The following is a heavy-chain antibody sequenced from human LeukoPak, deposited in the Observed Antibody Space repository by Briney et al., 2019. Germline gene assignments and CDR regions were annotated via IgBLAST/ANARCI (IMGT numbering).Heavy chain of an antibody. V-gene: IGHV1-2*06. J-gene: IGHJ4*02. CDR1: GYTFIGYY. D-gene: IGHD1-26*01. Sequence: ASVKVSCKASGYTFIGYYMHWVRQAPGQGLEWMGRINPNSGGTNYAQKFQGRVTMTRDTSISTAYMELSRLRSDDTAVYYCARVWELLGIDYWGQGTLVTVSS. CDR3: ARVWELLGIDY. CDR2: INPNSGGT.